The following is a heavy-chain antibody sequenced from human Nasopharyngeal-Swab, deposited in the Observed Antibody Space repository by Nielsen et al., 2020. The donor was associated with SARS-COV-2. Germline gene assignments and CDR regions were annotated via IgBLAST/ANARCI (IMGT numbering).Heavy chain of an antibody. CDR3: ARGGWLRRDYYYVYYYMDV. Sequence: SVKVSCKTSGGTFSSYGISWVRQAPGEGLEWLGGIIPVLPITRYAQKFRDRVTITADTSTSTAYMELSSLRSEDTATYYCARGGWLRRDYYYVYYYMDVWGKGTTVTVSS. J-gene: IGHJ6*03. CDR2: IIPVLPIT. CDR1: GGTFSSYG. D-gene: IGHD5-24*01. V-gene: IGHV1-69*10.